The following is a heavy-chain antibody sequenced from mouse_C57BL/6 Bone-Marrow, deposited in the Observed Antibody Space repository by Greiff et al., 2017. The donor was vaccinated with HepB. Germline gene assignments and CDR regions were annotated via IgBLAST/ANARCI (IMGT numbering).Heavy chain of an antibody. J-gene: IGHJ4*01. CDR2: INPNNGGT. D-gene: IGHD2-4*01. V-gene: IGHV1-18*01. CDR3: ARGNFYYDYSYYAMDY. CDR1: GYTFTDYN. Sequence: VQLQQSGPELVKPGASVKIPCKASGYTFTDYNMDWVKQSHGKSLEWIGDINPNNGGTIYNQKFKGKATLTVDKSSSTAYMELRSLTSEDTAVYYCARGNFYYDYSYYAMDYWGQGTSVTVSS.